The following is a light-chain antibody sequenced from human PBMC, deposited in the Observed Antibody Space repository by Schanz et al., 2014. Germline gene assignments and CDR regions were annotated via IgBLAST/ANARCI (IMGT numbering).Light chain of an antibody. CDR2: WAS. CDR3: LQDYNYPRT. V-gene: IGKV4-1*01. CDR1: QSVLYTSDNKNY. J-gene: IGKJ1*01. Sequence: DIVMTQSPDSLAVSLGERATINCKSSQSVLYTSDNKNYLAWYQHKPGQPPKLLISWASTRESGVPDRFSGSGSGTDFTLTISSLQPEDFATYYCLQDYNYPRTFGQGTKVEIK.